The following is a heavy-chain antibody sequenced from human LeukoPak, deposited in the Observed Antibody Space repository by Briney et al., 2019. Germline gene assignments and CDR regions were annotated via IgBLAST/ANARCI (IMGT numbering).Heavy chain of an antibody. J-gene: IGHJ4*02. D-gene: IGHD2/OR15-2a*01. Sequence: GGSLRLSCAASGFTFSTYWMTWVRQAPGKGLEWVANIKQDGSEKNYVDSVKGRFTISRDNAKNSLYLQMNSLRVDDTAVYYCARANIIDYGGQGTLVTVSS. V-gene: IGHV3-7*01. CDR2: IKQDGSEK. CDR1: GFTFSTYW. CDR3: ARANIIDY.